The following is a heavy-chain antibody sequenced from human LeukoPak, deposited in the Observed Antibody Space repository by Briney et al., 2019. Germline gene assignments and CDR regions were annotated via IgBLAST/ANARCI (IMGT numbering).Heavy chain of an antibody. V-gene: IGHV3-23*01. J-gene: IGHJ4*02. D-gene: IGHD3-16*01. CDR2: ISKDGDYT. Sequence: PGGSLRLSCAASGFTFTTYAMSWVRQAPGKGLEWISSISKDGDYTYYADSVKGRLSVSRDNSQNTLYLQIKSLRDEDTAVYYCVRDGGLESGPFGYWGQGTLVIVSS. CDR1: GFTFTTYA. CDR3: VRDGGLESGPFGY.